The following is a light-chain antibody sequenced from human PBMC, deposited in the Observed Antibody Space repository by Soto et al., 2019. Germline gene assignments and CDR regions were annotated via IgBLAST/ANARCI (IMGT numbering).Light chain of an antibody. V-gene: IGKV3-20*01. J-gene: IGKJ2*01. CDR1: QSVSSSQ. CDR3: QQHGSSRFYT. Sequence: EIVLPQSPDTLSLSPGERATLSCRASQSVSSSQLAWYQQKPGQAPRLLIYGASSRATGIPDRFSGSGSGTDFTLTISRLEPEDFAVYYCQQHGSSRFYTFGQGTKVDIK. CDR2: GAS.